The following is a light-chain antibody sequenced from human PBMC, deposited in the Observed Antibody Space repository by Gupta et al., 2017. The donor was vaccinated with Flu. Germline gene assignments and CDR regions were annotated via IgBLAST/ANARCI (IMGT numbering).Light chain of an antibody. CDR2: SNN. CDR1: SSNIGSNA. V-gene: IGLV1-44*01. J-gene: IGLJ3*02. Sequence: VTISCSGSSSNIGSNAVNWYQQLPGTAPKVLIYSNNQRPSWVPDRFSGSKSGTSAALAISGLQSEDEADFYCAAWDDSLSGWVFGGGAKLNVL. CDR3: AAWDDSLSGWV.